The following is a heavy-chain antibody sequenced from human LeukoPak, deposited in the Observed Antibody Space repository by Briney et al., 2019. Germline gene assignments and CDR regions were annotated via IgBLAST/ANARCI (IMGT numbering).Heavy chain of an antibody. V-gene: IGHV1-2*02. CDR2: INPNSGGT. CDR3: ARVRITMVRGVIGAFDI. D-gene: IGHD3-10*01. J-gene: IGHJ3*02. Sequence: GASVKVSCKASGYTFTGYYIHWVRQAPGQGLEWMGWINPNSGGTNYAQKFQGRVTMTRDTSISTAYMELSRLRSDDTAVYYCARVRITMVRGVIGAFDIWGQGTMVTVSS. CDR1: GYTFTGYY.